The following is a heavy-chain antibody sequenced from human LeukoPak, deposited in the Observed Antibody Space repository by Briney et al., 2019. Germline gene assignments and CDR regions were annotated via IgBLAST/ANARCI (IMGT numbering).Heavy chain of an antibody. V-gene: IGHV3-30*01. Sequence: GGSLRLSCAASGFTFSSYAMHWVRQAPGKGLEWAAVISYDGSNKFYADSVKGRFTISRDNSKNTLFLQMNSLRSEDTAVYYCARGHPFDDTKGFDYWGQGTLVTVSS. CDR1: GFTFSSYA. J-gene: IGHJ4*02. D-gene: IGHD3-22*01. CDR2: ISYDGSNK. CDR3: ARGHPFDDTKGFDY.